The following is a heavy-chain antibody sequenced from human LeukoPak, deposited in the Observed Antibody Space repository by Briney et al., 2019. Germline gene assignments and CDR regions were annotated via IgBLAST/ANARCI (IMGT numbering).Heavy chain of an antibody. Sequence: GGSLRLSCAASGFTFNIYWMSWVRQTPGKGLEWVANINQDGSEKYYVDSVKGRFTISRDNAKNSLYLQMNSLRAEDTAVYYCARVDPGSYLMFYYVDFWGQGTLVTVSS. CDR3: ARVDPGSYLMFYYVDF. V-gene: IGHV3-7*04. J-gene: IGHJ4*02. D-gene: IGHD3-10*01. CDR2: INQDGSEK. CDR1: GFTFNIYW.